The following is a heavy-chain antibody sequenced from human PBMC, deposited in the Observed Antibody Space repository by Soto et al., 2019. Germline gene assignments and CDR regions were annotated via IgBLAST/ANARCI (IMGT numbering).Heavy chain of an antibody. CDR2: IYSSGST. D-gene: IGHD3-22*01. V-gene: IGHV4-31*03. CDR1: GGSISSGGYY. J-gene: IGHJ4*02. CDR3: ARENYESSGYYLDY. Sequence: QVQLQESGPGLVKPSQTLSLTCTVSGGSISSGGYYWSWIRQHPGKVLEWIGYIYSSGSTYYNPSLKSRFTISVDTSKNQFSLKLSSVTAADTAVYYCARENYESSGYYLDYWGQGTLVTVSS.